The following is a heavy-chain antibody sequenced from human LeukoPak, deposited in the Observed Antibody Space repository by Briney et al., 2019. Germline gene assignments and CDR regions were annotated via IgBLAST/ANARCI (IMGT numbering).Heavy chain of an antibody. J-gene: IGHJ6*02. Sequence: SETLSLTCTVSGGSISSYYWSWIRQPAGKGLEWIGRIYTSGSTNYNPSLKSRVTMSVDTSKNQFSLKLSSVTAADTAVYYCARALLFGPDYYYGMDVWGQGTTVTVSS. CDR2: IYTSGST. V-gene: IGHV4-4*07. D-gene: IGHD3-10*01. CDR3: ARALLFGPDYYYGMDV. CDR1: GGSISSYY.